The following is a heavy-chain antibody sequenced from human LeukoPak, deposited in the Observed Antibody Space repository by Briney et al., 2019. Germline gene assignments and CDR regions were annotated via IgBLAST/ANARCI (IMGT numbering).Heavy chain of an antibody. V-gene: IGHV3-11*01. CDR1: GFTCSDYY. Sequence: GGSLRLSCAASGFTCSDYYMSWIRQAPGKGLEWVSYISSTGSTIYYADSVKGRFTISRENAKNSLYLQMNSLRAEDTAVYYCARITISAPIDYWGQGTLVTVSS. CDR2: ISSTGSTI. CDR3: ARITISAPIDY. D-gene: IGHD3-3*01. J-gene: IGHJ4*02.